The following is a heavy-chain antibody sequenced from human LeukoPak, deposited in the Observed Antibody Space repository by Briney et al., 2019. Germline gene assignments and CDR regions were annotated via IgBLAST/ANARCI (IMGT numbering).Heavy chain of an antibody. J-gene: IGHJ4*02. Sequence: PSETLSLTCAVSGYSISSGYYWGWIRQPPVKGLEWIGSIYHSGSTYYNPSLKSRVTISVDTSKNQFSLKLSSVTAADTAVYYCATDSSSGGYYDSSGYYNGYWGQGTLVTVSS. CDR1: GYSISSGYY. CDR2: IYHSGST. V-gene: IGHV4-38-2*01. D-gene: IGHD3-22*01. CDR3: ATDSSSGGYYDSSGYYNGY.